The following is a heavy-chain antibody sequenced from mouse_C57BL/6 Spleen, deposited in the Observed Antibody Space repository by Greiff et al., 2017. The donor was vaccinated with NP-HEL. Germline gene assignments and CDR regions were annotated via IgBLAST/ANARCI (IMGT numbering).Heavy chain of an antibody. CDR1: GFTFSSYA. J-gene: IGHJ3*01. D-gene: IGHD1-1*01. V-gene: IGHV5-9-1*02. CDR3: TRAITTVVATPFAY. Sequence: EVKLMESGEGLVKPGGSLKLSCAASGFTFSSYAMSWVRQTPEKRLEWVAYISSGGDYIYYADTVKGRFTISRDNARNTLYLQMSSLKSEDTAMYYCTRAITTVVATPFAYWGQGTLVTVSA. CDR2: ISSGGDYI.